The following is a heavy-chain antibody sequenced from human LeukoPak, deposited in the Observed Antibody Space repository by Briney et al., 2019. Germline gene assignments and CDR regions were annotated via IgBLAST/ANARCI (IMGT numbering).Heavy chain of an antibody. D-gene: IGHD6-13*01. CDR2: ISGGGGDT. CDR3: ARVSSSWYPDY. V-gene: IGHV3-23*01. CDR1: GFTFSNYA. Sequence: PGGSLRLSCAASGFTFSNYAMSWVRQAPGKGLEWVSLISGGGGDTYYADSVKGRFTVSRDNAKNTLYLQMNSLRAEDTAVYYCARVSSSWYPDYWGQGTLVTVSS. J-gene: IGHJ4*02.